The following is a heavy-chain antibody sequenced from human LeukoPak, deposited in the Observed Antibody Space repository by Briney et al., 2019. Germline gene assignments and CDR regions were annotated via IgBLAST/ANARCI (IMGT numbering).Heavy chain of an antibody. V-gene: IGHV4-38-2*02. Sequence: SETLSLTCTVSGYSISSGYYWGWIRQPPGKGLEWIGSIYHSGSTYYNPSLKSRVTISVDTSKNQFSLKLSSVTAADTAVYYCARWGGLDSSGYSDAFDIWGQGTMVTVSS. J-gene: IGHJ3*02. CDR2: IYHSGST. D-gene: IGHD3-22*01. CDR3: ARWGGLDSSGYSDAFDI. CDR1: GYSISSGYY.